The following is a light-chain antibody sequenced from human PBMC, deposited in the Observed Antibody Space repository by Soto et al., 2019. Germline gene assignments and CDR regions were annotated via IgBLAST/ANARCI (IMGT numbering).Light chain of an antibody. Sequence: AIQLTQSPSSLSASVGDRVTITCRSSQGISSALAWYQQKPGKAHKLLIYDASSLESGVPSRFSGSGSGTDFTLTISSLQPEDFATYYCQQFNNYLTITFGQGTRLDIK. J-gene: IGKJ5*01. CDR3: QQFNNYLTIT. CDR2: DAS. CDR1: QGISSA. V-gene: IGKV1D-13*01.